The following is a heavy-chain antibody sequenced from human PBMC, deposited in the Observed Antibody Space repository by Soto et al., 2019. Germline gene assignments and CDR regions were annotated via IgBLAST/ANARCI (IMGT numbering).Heavy chain of an antibody. Sequence: ASVKVSCKASGYTFTSYGISWVRQAPGQGLEWMGWISAYNGNTNYAQKLQGRVTMTTDTSTSTAYMELRSLRSDDTAVYYCARGSNCSGGSCYSSRGHYYYYVLDFSGQGTTVIGSS. CDR3: ARGSNCSGGSCYSSRGHYYYYVLDF. V-gene: IGHV1-18*01. J-gene: IGHJ6*02. CDR2: ISAYNGNT. D-gene: IGHD2-15*01. CDR1: GYTFTSYG.